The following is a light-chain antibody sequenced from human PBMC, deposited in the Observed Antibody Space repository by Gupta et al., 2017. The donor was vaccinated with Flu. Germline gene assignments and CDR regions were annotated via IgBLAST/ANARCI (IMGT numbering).Light chain of an antibody. CDR2: EVS. CDR3: STYAGSNNLV. CDR1: SSDVGGYNY. V-gene: IGLV2-8*01. Sequence: SALTQPPSASGSPGQSVTISCTGTSSDVGGYNYVSWYQQPPGKSPKLMIYEVSKRPSGVPDLFSGPKSGNTASLTVSGLQAEDGADYYCSTYAGSNNLVFGGGTKLDGL. J-gene: IGLJ3*02.